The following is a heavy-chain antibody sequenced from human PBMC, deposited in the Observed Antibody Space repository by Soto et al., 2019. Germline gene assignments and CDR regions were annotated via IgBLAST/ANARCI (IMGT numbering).Heavy chain of an antibody. D-gene: IGHD3-16*01. CDR2: ISGSGGST. CDR1: GFTFSSYA. J-gene: IGHJ6*03. V-gene: IGHV3-23*01. Sequence: GGSLRLSCAASGFTFSSYAMSWVRQAPGKGLECVSAISGSGGSTYYADSVKGRFTISRDNAKNSLYPQMNSLRAEDTAVYYCARPVRGTAAPHTYYYYYMDVWGKGTTVTVSS. CDR3: ARPVRGTAAPHTYYYYYMDV.